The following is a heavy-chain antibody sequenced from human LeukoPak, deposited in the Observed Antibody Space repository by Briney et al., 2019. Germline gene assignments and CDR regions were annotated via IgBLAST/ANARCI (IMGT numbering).Heavy chain of an antibody. D-gene: IGHD2-15*01. CDR3: VKDHCSGRACYPGNH. CDR1: GFSFDYHA. CDR2: ISDNGVTI. J-gene: IGHJ1*01. Sequence: GGSLRLSCAASGFSFDYHAMHWVRQAPGKSLEWVSVISDNGVTIGYADSVKGRFTISRDNAKNSLYLQMDSLRVEDTALYYCVKDHCSGRACYPGNHWGQGTLVTVSS. V-gene: IGHV3-9*01.